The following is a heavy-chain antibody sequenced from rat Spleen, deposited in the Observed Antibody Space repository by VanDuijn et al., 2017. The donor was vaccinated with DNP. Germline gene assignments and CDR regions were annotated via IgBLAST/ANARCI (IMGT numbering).Heavy chain of an antibody. CDR2: IWAGGST. CDR1: GFSLSSYH. J-gene: IGHJ2*01. D-gene: IGHD1-12*02. V-gene: IGHV2-15*01. CDR3: ARDRPPYYYDGTYYPLDY. Sequence: QVQLKESGPGLVQPSQTLSLTCTVSGFSLSSYHVSWVRQPPGKSLVWMGSIWAGGSTAYNSLLKSRLSISRDTSKSQVFLKMNSLQTEDTAAYYCARDRPPYYYDGTYYPLDYWGQGVMVTVSS.